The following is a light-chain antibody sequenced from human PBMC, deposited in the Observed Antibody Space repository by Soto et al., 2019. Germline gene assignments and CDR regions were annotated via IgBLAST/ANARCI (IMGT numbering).Light chain of an antibody. V-gene: IGLV1-40*01. J-gene: IGLJ2*01. Sequence: QSVLTQPPSVSGAPGQRVTISCTGSSSNIGAGYDVHWYQQLPGTAPKLLIYGNSNRPSVVPDRYSGSKSGTSASLAITGLQAEDEADYYCQSYDSSRSVVFGGGTKLTVL. CDR2: GNS. CDR3: QSYDSSRSVV. CDR1: SSNIGAGYD.